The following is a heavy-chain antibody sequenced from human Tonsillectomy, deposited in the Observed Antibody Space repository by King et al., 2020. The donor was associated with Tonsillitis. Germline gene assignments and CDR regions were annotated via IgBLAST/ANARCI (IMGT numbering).Heavy chain of an antibody. D-gene: IGHD1-14*01. CDR2: INHSGSS. Sequence: VQLQQWGAGLLKPSETLSLTCAVYGGSFSGYYWSCIRQPPGKGLEWIGEINHSGSSNSHPALKSRVTISVDTSKNQFSMKLSSVTAADTAVYYCARGPRLVVPADWGQGTLVPVSS. CDR1: GGSFSGYY. J-gene: IGHJ4*02. CDR3: ARGPRLVVPAD. V-gene: IGHV4-34*01.